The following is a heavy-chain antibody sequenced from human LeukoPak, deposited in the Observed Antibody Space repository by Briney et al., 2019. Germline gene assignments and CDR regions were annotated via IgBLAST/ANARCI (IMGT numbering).Heavy chain of an antibody. V-gene: IGHV3-21*01. CDR3: ARDESGDNDAFEI. CDR2: ISGSSNYI. J-gene: IGHJ3*02. CDR1: GFTFDDYT. Sequence: GSLRLSCAASGFTFDDYTMNWVRLAPGKGLEWVSSISGSSNYIYYADSMKGRFTISRDNAKNFLFLQMNSLRVEDTAVYYCARDESGDNDAFEIWGQGTMVTVSS. D-gene: IGHD2-21*01.